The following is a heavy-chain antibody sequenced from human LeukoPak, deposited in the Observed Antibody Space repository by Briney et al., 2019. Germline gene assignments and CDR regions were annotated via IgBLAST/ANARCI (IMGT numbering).Heavy chain of an antibody. Sequence: ASVKVSCKASGGTFSSYAISWVRQAPGQGLEWMGGIIPIFGTANYAQKFQGRVAITTDESTSTAYMELSSLRSEDTAVYYCARDPWSTRGDDAFDIWGQGTMVTVSS. V-gene: IGHV1-69*05. CDR1: GGTFSSYA. J-gene: IGHJ3*02. CDR2: IIPIFGTA. D-gene: IGHD3-16*01. CDR3: ARDPWSTRGDDAFDI.